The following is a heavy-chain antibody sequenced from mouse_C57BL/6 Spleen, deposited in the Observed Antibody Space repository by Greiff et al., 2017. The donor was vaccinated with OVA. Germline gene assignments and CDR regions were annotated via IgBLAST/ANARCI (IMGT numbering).Heavy chain of an antibody. Sequence: EVQVVESGGGLVKPGGSLKLSCAASGFTFSSYTMSWVRQTPEKRLEWVATISGGGGNTYYPDSVKGRFTISRDNAKNTLYLQMSSLRSEDTALYYCARQVYYDYGGSYWGQGTLVTVSA. CDR2: ISGGGGNT. J-gene: IGHJ3*01. CDR1: GFTFSSYT. V-gene: IGHV5-9*01. CDR3: ARQVYYDYGGSY. D-gene: IGHD2-4*01.